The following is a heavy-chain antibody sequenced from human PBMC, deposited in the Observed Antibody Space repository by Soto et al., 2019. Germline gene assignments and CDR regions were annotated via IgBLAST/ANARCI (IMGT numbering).Heavy chain of an antibody. CDR3: ARDGTLGYYYYGMDV. CDR2: IYYSGST. J-gene: IGHJ6*02. CDR1: GGSISSYY. V-gene: IGHV4-59*01. Sequence: PSETLSLTCTVSGGSISSYYWSWIRQPPGKGLEWIGYIYYSGSTNYNPSLKSRVTISVDTSKNQFSLKLGSVTAADTAVYYCARDGTLGYYYYGMDVWGQGTTVTVSS. D-gene: IGHD6-13*01.